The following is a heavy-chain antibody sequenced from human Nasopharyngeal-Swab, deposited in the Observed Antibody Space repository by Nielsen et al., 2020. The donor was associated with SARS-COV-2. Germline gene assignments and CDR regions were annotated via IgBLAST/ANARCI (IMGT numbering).Heavy chain of an antibody. Sequence: GGSLRLSCAASGFTFSSFGMHWVRQAPGKGLEWVAFIAHDASNEYYGDSVKGRFSTSRDSSKNTLYLQMDSLRGEDTAVYYCARDAPAHYGAFYWGRGTLVTVPQ. V-gene: IGHV3-30*03. J-gene: IGHJ4*02. CDR1: GFTFSSFG. D-gene: IGHD4-17*01. CDR3: ARDAPAHYGAFY. CDR2: IAHDASNE.